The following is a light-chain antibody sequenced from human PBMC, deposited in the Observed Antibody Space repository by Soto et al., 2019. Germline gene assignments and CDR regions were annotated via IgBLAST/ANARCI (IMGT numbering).Light chain of an antibody. Sequence: EIVMTQSPATLSVSPGERATLSCRASQSVSRNLAWYQQKPGQPPRLLIYGASNRATGIPARFSGSGSGTDFTLTISNLEPEDFAVYYCQQHSHWPPWTFGQGTKVDIK. CDR2: GAS. J-gene: IGKJ1*01. V-gene: IGKV3-11*01. CDR3: QQHSHWPPWT. CDR1: QSVSRN.